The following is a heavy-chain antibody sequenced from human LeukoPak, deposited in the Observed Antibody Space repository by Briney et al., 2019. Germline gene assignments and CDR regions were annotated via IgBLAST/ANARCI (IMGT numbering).Heavy chain of an antibody. J-gene: IGHJ4*01. Sequence: SETLSLTCTVSGYSISSGYYWGWIRQPPGKGLEWIGSIYHSGSTYYNPSLKSRVTISVDTSKNQFSLKLSSVTPADTAVYYCARGPFYGDYDYWGQGTLVTVPS. D-gene: IGHD4-17*01. CDR2: IYHSGST. V-gene: IGHV4-38-2*02. CDR1: GYSISSGYY. CDR3: ARGPFYGDYDY.